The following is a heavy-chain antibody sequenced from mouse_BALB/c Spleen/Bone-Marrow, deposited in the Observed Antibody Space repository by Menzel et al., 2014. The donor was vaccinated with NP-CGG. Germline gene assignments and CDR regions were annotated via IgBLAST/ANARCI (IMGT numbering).Heavy chain of an antibody. D-gene: IGHD2-10*02. V-gene: IGHV1-14*01. CDR3: ARGGYGNVYYAMDY. CDR2: INPYSDGT. CDR1: GYTFTSYV. Sequence: EVKLVESGPELVKPGASVKMSCKASGYTFTSYVMHWVKQKPGQGLEWIGYINPYSDGTKYNEKFKGKATLTSDKSSSTAYMELSSLTSEDSAVYYCARGGYGNVYYAMDYWGQGTSVTVSS. J-gene: IGHJ4*01.